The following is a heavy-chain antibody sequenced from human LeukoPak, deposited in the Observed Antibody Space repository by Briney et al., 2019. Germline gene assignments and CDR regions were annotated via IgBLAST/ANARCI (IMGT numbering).Heavy chain of an antibody. J-gene: IGHJ4*02. D-gene: IGHD1-26*01. CDR3: ARTVGARTYYLDY. Sequence: SQTLSLTCTVSGDSISSGVYYWSWIRQHPGTGLEWIGYIFYRGNTRYNPSLGSRITISVDTSKNQFSLKLASVTAADTAVYYCARTVGARTYYLDYWGQGTPVIVSS. V-gene: IGHV4-31*03. CDR2: IFYRGNT. CDR1: GDSISSGVYY.